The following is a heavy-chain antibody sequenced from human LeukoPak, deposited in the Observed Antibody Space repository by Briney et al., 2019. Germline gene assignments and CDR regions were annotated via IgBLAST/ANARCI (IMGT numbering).Heavy chain of an antibody. CDR1: GGSFSGYY. CDR3: AQSYDSSGFYNY. J-gene: IGHJ4*02. D-gene: IGHD3-22*01. CDR2: IYYSGST. V-gene: IGHV4-59*01. Sequence: SETLSLTCAVYGGSFSGYYWSWIRQPPGKGLEWIGYIYYSGSTNYNPSLKSRVTISVDTSKNQFSLKLSSVTAADTAVYYCAQSYDSSGFYNYWGQGTLVTVSS.